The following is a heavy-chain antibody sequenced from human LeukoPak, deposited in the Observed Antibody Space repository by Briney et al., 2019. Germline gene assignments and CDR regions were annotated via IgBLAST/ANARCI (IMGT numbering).Heavy chain of an antibody. D-gene: IGHD3-3*01. CDR1: GGSISSYY. Sequence: RTSETLSLTCTVSGGSISSYYWSWIRQPPGKGLEWIGYIYYSGSTNCNPSLKSRVTISVDTSKNQFPLKLSSVTAADTAVYYCARYYDFWSGYYTFDYWGQGTLVTVSS. CDR3: ARYYDFWSGYYTFDY. CDR2: IYYSGST. V-gene: IGHV4-59*08. J-gene: IGHJ4*02.